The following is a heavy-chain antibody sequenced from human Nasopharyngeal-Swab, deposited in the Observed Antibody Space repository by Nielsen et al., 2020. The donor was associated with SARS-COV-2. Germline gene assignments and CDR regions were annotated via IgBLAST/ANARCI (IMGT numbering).Heavy chain of an antibody. J-gene: IGHJ4*02. CDR1: GYTFTGYY. D-gene: IGHD6-13*01. V-gene: IGHV1-2*02. CDR2: INPNSGGT. CDR3: ASTPSGYSSSWPFDY. Sequence: ASVKVSCKASGYTFTGYYMHWVRQAPGQGLEWMGWINPNSGGTNYAQKFQGRVTMTRDTSISTAYMELSRLRSDDTAVYYCASTPSGYSSSWPFDYWAREPWSPSPQ.